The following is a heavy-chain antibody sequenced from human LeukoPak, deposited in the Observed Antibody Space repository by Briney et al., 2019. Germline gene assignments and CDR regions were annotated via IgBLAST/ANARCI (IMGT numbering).Heavy chain of an antibody. Sequence: GGSLRLSCAASGFTFSDYYMSWIRQAPGKGLEWVSYISGSGYTIYYADSVKGRFTISRDNAKNSLYLQMNSLRAEDTAVYYCARASPLVYSSGLVDYWGQGTLVTVSS. D-gene: IGHD6-25*01. V-gene: IGHV3-11*01. CDR2: ISGSGYTI. CDR3: ARASPLVYSSGLVDY. CDR1: GFTFSDYY. J-gene: IGHJ4*02.